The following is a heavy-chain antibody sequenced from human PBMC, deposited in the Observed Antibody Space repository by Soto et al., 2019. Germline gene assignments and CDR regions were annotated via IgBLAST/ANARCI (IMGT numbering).Heavy chain of an antibody. D-gene: IGHD1-26*01. V-gene: IGHV4-30-4*01. CDR2: IYYSGST. Sequence: PSETLSLTCTVSGGSISSGDYYWTWIRQPPGKGLEWIGYIYYSGSTFYNPSLMSRLTISLDMSKTQFSLKLNSVTAADTAVYFCARGVGNRPHLDVWGQGTTVTVSS. CDR1: GGSISSGDYY. J-gene: IGHJ6*02. CDR3: ARGVGNRPHLDV.